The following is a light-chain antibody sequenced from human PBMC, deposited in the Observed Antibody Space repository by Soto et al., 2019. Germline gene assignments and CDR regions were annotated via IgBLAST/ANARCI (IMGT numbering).Light chain of an antibody. CDR2: LNSDGSH. Sequence: QSVLTQSPSAYASLGASVKLTCTLSSGHSSYAIAWHQQQPEKGPRYLMKLNSDGSHSKGDGIPDRFSGSSSGAERYLTISSLQSEDEADYYCQTWGTGVWVFGGGTKVTVL. CDR1: SGHSSYA. J-gene: IGLJ3*02. CDR3: QTWGTGVWV. V-gene: IGLV4-69*01.